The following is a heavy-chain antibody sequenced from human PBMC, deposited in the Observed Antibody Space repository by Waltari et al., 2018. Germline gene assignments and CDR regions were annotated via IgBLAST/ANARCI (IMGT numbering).Heavy chain of an antibody. CDR1: GGTFSSYA. J-gene: IGHJ3*02. D-gene: IGHD3-3*01. Sequence: QVQLVQSGAEVKKPGSSVKVSCKASGGTFSSYALSWVRQAPGQGLEWMGGIIPIFGTANYAQKFQGRVTITADKSTSTAYMELSSLRSEDTAVYYCARTGYDFWSGYQDAFDIWGQGTMVTVSS. CDR3: ARTGYDFWSGYQDAFDI. V-gene: IGHV1-69*14. CDR2: IIPIFGTA.